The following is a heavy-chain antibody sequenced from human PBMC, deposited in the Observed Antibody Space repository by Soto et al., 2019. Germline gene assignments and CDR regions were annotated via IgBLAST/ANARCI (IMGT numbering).Heavy chain of an antibody. CDR3: ARGRYCXXSKCKPYYYGMDV. V-gene: IGHV1-69*12. J-gene: IGHJ6*02. D-gene: IGHD2-15*01. Sequence: QVQLVQSGAEVKKPGSSVKVSCKASGGTFNNYAISWVRXXXXXXXXWMGGIIPIFGTPIYAQKFQGNVTITADEXXXXXYXXXXXXXXXXXXXXYCARGRYCXXSKCKPYYYGMDVWGQGTTVTVSS. CDR2: IIPIFGTP. CDR1: GGTFNNYA.